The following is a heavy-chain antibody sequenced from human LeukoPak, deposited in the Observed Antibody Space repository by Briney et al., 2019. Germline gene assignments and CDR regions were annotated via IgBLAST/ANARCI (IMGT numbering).Heavy chain of an antibody. CDR2: IYYSGST. V-gene: IGHV4-59*01. J-gene: IGHJ5*02. Sequence: PSETLSLTCTVSGGSISSYYWSWIRQPPGKGLEWIGYIYYSGSTNYNPSLKSRVTISVDTSKNQFSLKLSSVTAADTAVYYCARVGAYCGGDCYLGWFDPWGQGTLVTVSS. CDR3: ARVGAYCGGDCYLGWFDP. D-gene: IGHD2-21*02. CDR1: GGSISSYY.